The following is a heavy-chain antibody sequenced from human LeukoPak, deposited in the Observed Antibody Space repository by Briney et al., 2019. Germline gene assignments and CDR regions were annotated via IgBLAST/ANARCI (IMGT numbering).Heavy chain of an antibody. D-gene: IGHD4-11*01. Sequence: SETLSLTCTVSGGSISSGSYYWSWIRQPAGKGLEWIGRIYTSGSTNYNPSLKSRVTISVDTSKNQFSLKLSSVTAADTAVYYCAGDTENFDHWGQGTLVTVSS. CDR1: GGSISSGSYY. J-gene: IGHJ4*02. V-gene: IGHV4-61*02. CDR2: IYTSGST. CDR3: AGDTENFDH.